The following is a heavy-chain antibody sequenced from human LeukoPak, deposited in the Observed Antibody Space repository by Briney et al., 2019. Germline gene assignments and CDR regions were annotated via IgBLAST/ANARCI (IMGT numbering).Heavy chain of an antibody. CDR3: ARARYYYDSSGSDAFDI. CDR1: GFTFSDYY. V-gene: IGHV3-11*01. D-gene: IGHD3-22*01. Sequence: GGSLRLSCAASGFTFSDYYMSWIRQAPGKGLEWVSYLSSSGSTIYYADSVKGRFTTSRDNAKKSLYLQMNSLRAEDTAVYYCARARYYYDSSGSDAFDIWGQGTMVTVSS. J-gene: IGHJ3*02. CDR2: LSSSGSTI.